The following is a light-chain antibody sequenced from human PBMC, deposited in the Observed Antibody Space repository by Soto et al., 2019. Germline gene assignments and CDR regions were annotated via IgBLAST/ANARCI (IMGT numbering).Light chain of an antibody. CDR3: QVWHSSSDHYV. J-gene: IGLJ1*01. Sequence: SYELTQQPSVSGAPGQTARITCGGNNIGSKSVHWYQQMPGQAPVLVVYDDSDRPSGIPERFSGSNSGNTATLTISRVEAGDEADYYCQVWHSSSDHYVFGTGTKVTVL. CDR1: NIGSKS. V-gene: IGLV3-21*02. CDR2: DDS.